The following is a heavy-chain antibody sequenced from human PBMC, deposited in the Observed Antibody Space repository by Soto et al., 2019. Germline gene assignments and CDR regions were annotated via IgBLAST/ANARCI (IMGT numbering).Heavy chain of an antibody. J-gene: IGHJ5*02. CDR2: INPSGGST. V-gene: IGHV1-46*01. CDR1: GYTFTSYY. CDR3: ARDHGYCSGGSCYPGDP. Sequence: ASVKVSCKASGYTFTSYYMHWVRQAPGQGLEWMGIINPSGGSTSYAQKFQGRVTMTRDTSTSTVYMELSSLRSEDTAVYYCARDHGYCSGGSCYPGDPWGQGTLVTVSS. D-gene: IGHD2-15*01.